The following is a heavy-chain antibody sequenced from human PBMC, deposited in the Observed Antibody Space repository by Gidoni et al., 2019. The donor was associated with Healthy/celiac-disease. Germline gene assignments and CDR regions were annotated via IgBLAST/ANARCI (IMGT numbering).Heavy chain of an antibody. D-gene: IGHD6-13*01. CDR2: IYYSGST. J-gene: IGHJ5*02. V-gene: IGHV4-39*01. CDR1: GGSISSSSYY. CDR3: ARHGGGSRHGIAAAGMGVPSPGWFDP. Sequence: QLQLQESGPGLVKPSETLSLTCTVSGGSISSSSYYWGWIRQPPGKGLEWIGSIYYSGSTYYNPSLKSRVTISVDTSKNQFSLKLSSVTAADTAVYYCARHGGGSRHGIAAAGMGVPSPGWFDPWGQGTLVTVSS.